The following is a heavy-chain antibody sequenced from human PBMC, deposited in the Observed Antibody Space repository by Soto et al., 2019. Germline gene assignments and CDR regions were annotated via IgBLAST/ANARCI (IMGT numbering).Heavy chain of an antibody. J-gene: IGHJ5*02. Sequence: SETLSLTCTVSGGSISSSSYYWGWIRQPPGKGLEWIGSIYYSGSTYYNPSLKSRVTISVDTSKNQFSLKLSSVTAADTAVYYCARPGDEIFGADGWFDPWGQGTLVTVSS. D-gene: IGHD3-3*01. CDR1: GGSISSSSYY. CDR2: IYYSGST. CDR3: ARPGDEIFGADGWFDP. V-gene: IGHV4-39*01.